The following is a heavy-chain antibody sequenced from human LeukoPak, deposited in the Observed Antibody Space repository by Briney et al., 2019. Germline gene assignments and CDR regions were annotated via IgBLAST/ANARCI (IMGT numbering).Heavy chain of an antibody. J-gene: IGHJ4*02. CDR3: ARGPGYCSSTSCYPPHLPFDY. D-gene: IGHD2-2*03. V-gene: IGHV4-34*01. CDR2: INHSGST. CDR1: GGSFSGYY. Sequence: SETLSLTCDVYGGSFSGYYWSWIRQPPGKGLEWIGEINHSGSTNYNPSLKSRVTISVDTSKNQFSLKLSSVTAADTAVYYCARGPGYCSSTSCYPPHLPFDYWGQGTLVTVSS.